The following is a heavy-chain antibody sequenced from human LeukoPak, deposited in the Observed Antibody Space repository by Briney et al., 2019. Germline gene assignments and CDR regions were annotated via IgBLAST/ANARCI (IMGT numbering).Heavy chain of an antibody. Sequence: HPGGSLRLSCAASGSTFSNYWMNWVRQAPGKGLEWVANIKQDGSEKYYVDSVKGRFTISRDNAKNSLYLQMNSLRAEDTAIYFCARVVTIFAVAAFDYWGQGTLVTVSS. J-gene: IGHJ4*02. V-gene: IGHV3-7*03. CDR1: GSTFSNYW. CDR3: ARVVTIFAVAAFDY. CDR2: IKQDGSEK. D-gene: IGHD3-3*01.